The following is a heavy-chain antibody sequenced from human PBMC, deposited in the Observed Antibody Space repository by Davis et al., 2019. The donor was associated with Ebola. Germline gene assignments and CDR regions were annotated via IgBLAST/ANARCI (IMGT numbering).Heavy chain of an antibody. D-gene: IGHD5-18*01. CDR2: IKQDGSEK. V-gene: IGHV3-7*03. J-gene: IGHJ6*03. CDR1: GFTFSSYW. Sequence: GESLKISCAASGFTFSSYWISWVRQAPGKGLEWVANIKQDGSEKYYVDSVKGRFTISRDNAKNSLYLQMNSLRAEDTAVYYCARERQLWYYYYMDVWGKGTTVTVSS. CDR3: ARERQLWYYYYMDV.